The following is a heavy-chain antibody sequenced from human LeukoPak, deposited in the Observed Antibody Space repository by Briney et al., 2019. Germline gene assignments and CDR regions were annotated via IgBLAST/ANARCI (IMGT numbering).Heavy chain of an antibody. CDR2: INPNSGGT. Sequence: ASVKVSCKAYGYTLSDYYMHWVRQAPGQGLEWMGWINPNSGGTNYAQKFQGRVTMTRDTSISTAYMELSRLRSDDTAVYYCARSGGGGVPGGTLGGVLGLFDSGGRGPLVPVSS. J-gene: IGHJ4*02. V-gene: IGHV1-2*02. D-gene: IGHD3-16*01. CDR1: GYTLSDYY. CDR3: ARSGGGGVPGGTLGGVLGLFDS.